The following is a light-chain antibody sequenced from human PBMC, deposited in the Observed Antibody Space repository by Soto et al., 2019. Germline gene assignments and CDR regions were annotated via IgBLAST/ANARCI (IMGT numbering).Light chain of an antibody. CDR1: SSNIGSNT. CDR3: AAWDDRLNGFYV. J-gene: IGLJ1*01. Sequence: QSVLTQPPSASGTPGQRVTISCSGSSSNIGSNTVSWYQQLPGTAPKLLIYSTDQRPSGVPDRFSGSKSGTSASLAISGLQSEDEADYYCAAWDDRLNGFYVFGTGTKVTVL. V-gene: IGLV1-44*01. CDR2: STD.